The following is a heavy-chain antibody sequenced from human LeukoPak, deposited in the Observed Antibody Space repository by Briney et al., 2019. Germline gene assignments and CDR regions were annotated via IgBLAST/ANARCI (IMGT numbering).Heavy chain of an antibody. V-gene: IGHV3-23*01. J-gene: IGHJ4*02. D-gene: IGHD2-21*02. CDR3: AKVTARCFDY. CDR2: ISGSGGST. Sequence: GGSLRLSCAASGFTVSSNYMSWVRQAPGKGLEWVSAISGSGGSTYYADSVKGRFTISRDNSKNTLYLQMNSLRAEDTAVYYCAKVTARCFDYWGQGTLVTVSS. CDR1: GFTVSSNY.